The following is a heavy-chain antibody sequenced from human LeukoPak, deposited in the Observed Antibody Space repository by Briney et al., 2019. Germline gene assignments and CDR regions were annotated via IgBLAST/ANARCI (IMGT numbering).Heavy chain of an antibody. Sequence: GGSLRLSCAASGFTFSSYGMHWVRQAPGKGLEWVAVISYDGSNKYYADSVKGRFTISRDNSKNTLYLQMNSLRAEDTAVYYCARENPDRGFDYWGQGTLVTVSS. D-gene: IGHD1-14*01. V-gene: IGHV3-30*03. CDR3: ARENPDRGFDY. CDR2: ISYDGSNK. CDR1: GFTFSSYG. J-gene: IGHJ4*02.